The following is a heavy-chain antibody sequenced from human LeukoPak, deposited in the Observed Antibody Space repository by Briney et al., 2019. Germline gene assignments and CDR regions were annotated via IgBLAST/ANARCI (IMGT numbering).Heavy chain of an antibody. CDR1: GFTFSGSA. V-gene: IGHV3-30*04. CDR3: AKERDYRVSTSCDY. CDR2: ISYDGKVT. Sequence: PGGSLRLSCAASGFTFSGSAMHWVRQAPGKGLEWMAVISYDGKVTYYADSVKGRFTISRDNSKNTLYLQMTSLRGEDTALYYCAKERDYRVSTSCDYWGQGTQVTVSS. D-gene: IGHD3-10*01. J-gene: IGHJ4*02.